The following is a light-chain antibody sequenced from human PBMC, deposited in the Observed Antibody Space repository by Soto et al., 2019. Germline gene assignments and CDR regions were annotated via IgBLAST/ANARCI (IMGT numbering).Light chain of an antibody. Sequence: EIVLTQSPGTLSLSPGERATLSCRASQSVSSSYLAWYQQKPGQAPRLLIYGASSRATGIPDRFSGSGSGTDFTLTISRLEPEDLAVYYCPQYGPSRPTSGGGTKVEIK. CDR1: QSVSSSY. V-gene: IGKV3-20*01. J-gene: IGKJ4*01. CDR2: GAS. CDR3: PQYGPSRPT.